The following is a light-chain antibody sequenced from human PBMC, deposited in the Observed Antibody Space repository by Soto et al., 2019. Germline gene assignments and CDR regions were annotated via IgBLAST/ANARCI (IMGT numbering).Light chain of an antibody. Sequence: QLVLTQPPSASGTPGQRVTISCSGGSSNIGSNTVNWYQQLPGTAPKLLIYSNNQRPSGVPDRFSGSKSGTSASLAISGLQSEDEADYYCAAWDDSLNEVVFGGGTKVTVL. CDR3: AAWDDSLNEVV. CDR2: SNN. J-gene: IGLJ2*01. CDR1: SSNIGSNT. V-gene: IGLV1-44*01.